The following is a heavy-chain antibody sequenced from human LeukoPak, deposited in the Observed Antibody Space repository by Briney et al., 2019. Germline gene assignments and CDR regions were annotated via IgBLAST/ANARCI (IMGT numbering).Heavy chain of an antibody. D-gene: IGHD3-16*02. CDR3: ARARYDYVWGSYRYYFDY. CDR1: GGSISSGDYY. CDR2: IYYSGST. Sequence: SETLSLTCTVSGGSISSGDYYWSWIRQPPGKGLEWIGYIYYSGSTHYNPSLKSRVTISVDTSKNQFSLKLSSVTAADTAVYYCARARYDYVWGSYRYYFDYWGQGTLVTVSS. V-gene: IGHV4-30-4*01. J-gene: IGHJ4*02.